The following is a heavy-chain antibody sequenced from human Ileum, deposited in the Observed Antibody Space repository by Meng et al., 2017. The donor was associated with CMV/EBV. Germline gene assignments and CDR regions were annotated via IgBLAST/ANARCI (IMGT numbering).Heavy chain of an antibody. CDR3: VRGNWVSDF. CDR2: INYRGSI. Sequence: QGQLQQWGAEVLKPSEPLSLTHTVSADSFTGYHWSWIRQPPGKGPEWIGEINYRGSIHYNPSLESRVTISLDMSTNQLSLKLNSVTAADTAVYYCVRGNWVSDFWGQGTLVTVSS. V-gene: IGHV4-34*01. D-gene: IGHD7-27*01. CDR1: ADSFTGYH. J-gene: IGHJ4*02.